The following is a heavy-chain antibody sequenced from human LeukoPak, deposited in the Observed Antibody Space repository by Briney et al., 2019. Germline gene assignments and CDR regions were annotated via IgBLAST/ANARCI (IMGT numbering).Heavy chain of an antibody. Sequence: PSETLSLTCTVSGGSISSYYWSWIRQPPGKGLEWIGYIYYSGSTNYNPSLKSRVTISVDTSKNQFSLKLSSVTAADTAVYYCARELGGIGDFDYWGQGTLVTVSS. V-gene: IGHV4-59*01. J-gene: IGHJ4*02. CDR1: GGSISSYY. CDR3: ARELGGIGDFDY. CDR2: IYYSGST. D-gene: IGHD3-16*01.